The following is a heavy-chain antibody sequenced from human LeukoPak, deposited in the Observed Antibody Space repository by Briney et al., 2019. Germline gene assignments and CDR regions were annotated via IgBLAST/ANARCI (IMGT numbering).Heavy chain of an antibody. D-gene: IGHD6-6*01. V-gene: IGHV3-64D*06. CDR2: ISSNGGST. CDR1: GFTFSTYA. CDR3: VKIFYASSSSFRERTQFDY. J-gene: IGHJ4*02. Sequence: GGSLRLSCSASGFTFSTYAMHWVRQAPGRVLEYVSAISSNGGSTYYADSVKGRFTISRDNSKNTLYLQMSSLRAEDTAVYYCVKIFYASSSSFRERTQFDYWGQGTLVTVSS.